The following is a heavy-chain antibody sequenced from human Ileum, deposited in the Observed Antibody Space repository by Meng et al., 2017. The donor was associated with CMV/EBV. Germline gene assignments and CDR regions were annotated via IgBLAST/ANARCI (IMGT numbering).Heavy chain of an antibody. CDR3: VSHWLHP. J-gene: IGHJ5*02. V-gene: IGHV3-15*01. Sequence: GESLKISCAGSGFTFNNAWMTWVRQAPGKGLEWVGRIKSRSDGATTDYAAPVKGRFTISRDDSKTTLYLQMNSLKTEDTAVYYCVSHWLHPWGQGTRVTVSS. CDR1: GFTFNNAW. CDR2: IKSRSDGATT.